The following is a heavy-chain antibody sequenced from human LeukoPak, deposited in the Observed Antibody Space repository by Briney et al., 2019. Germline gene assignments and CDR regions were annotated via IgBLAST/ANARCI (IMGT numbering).Heavy chain of an antibody. CDR2: VFHSGSA. CDR3: ARGDGSYSD. Sequence: SETLSLTCGVSGYSISRGYYWGWIRQPPGKGLEWIGSVFHSGSASSYPSLKSRVTISVDTSKNQFSLKLSSVTAADTAVYYCARGDGSYSDWGQGTLVTVSS. CDR1: GYSISRGYY. V-gene: IGHV4-38-2*01. D-gene: IGHD2-15*01. J-gene: IGHJ4*02.